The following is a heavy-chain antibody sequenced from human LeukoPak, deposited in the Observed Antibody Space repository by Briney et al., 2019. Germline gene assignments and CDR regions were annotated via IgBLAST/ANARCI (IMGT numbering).Heavy chain of an antibody. V-gene: IGHV1-2*02. Sequence: ASVKVSCKASGYTFTNYAMNWVRQAPGQGLEWMGWINPNSGGTNYAQKFQGRVTMTRDTSVSTAYMELRSLRSDDTAVYFCATALDWTVGKPFALWGRGTLVIVSS. D-gene: IGHD3-9*01. J-gene: IGHJ2*01. CDR3: ATALDWTVGKPFAL. CDR1: GYTFTNYA. CDR2: INPNSGGT.